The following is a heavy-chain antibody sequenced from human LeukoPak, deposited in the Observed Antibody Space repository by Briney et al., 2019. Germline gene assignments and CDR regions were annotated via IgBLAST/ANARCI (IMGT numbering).Heavy chain of an antibody. J-gene: IGHJ4*02. CDR1: GFTFSSYA. Sequence: GGSLRLSCAASGFTFSSYAMSWVRQAPGKGRGGVSAISGSGGRTYYADSVKGRFTISRDNSKNTLYLQMNSLRAEDTAVYYCAKARGWGFDYWGQGTLVTVSS. D-gene: IGHD3-16*01. CDR2: ISGSGGRT. V-gene: IGHV3-23*01. CDR3: AKARGWGFDY.